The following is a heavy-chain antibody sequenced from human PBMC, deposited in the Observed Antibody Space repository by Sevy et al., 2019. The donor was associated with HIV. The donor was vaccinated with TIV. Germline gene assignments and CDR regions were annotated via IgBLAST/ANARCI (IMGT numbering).Heavy chain of an antibody. CDR3: TTDHLHIAVTEDDYYYRMDV. CDR2: IKSKTDGGTT. D-gene: IGHD6-19*01. J-gene: IGHJ6*02. Sequence: GGSLRLSCAASGFTFSNAWMNWVRQAPGKGLEWVGRIKSKTDGGTTDYAAPVKGRFTISRDDSKNTLYLHMNSLKTEDTAVYYCTTDHLHIAVTEDDYYYRMDVWGQGTTVTVSS. CDR1: GFTFSNAW. V-gene: IGHV3-15*07.